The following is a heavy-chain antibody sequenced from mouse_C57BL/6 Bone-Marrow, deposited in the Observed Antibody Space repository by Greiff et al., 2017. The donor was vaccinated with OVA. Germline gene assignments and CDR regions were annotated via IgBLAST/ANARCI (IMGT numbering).Heavy chain of an antibody. D-gene: IGHD1-1*01. J-gene: IGHJ1*03. Sequence: QVQLKQPGAELVKPGASVKMSCKASGYTFTSYWITWVKQRPGQGLEWIGDIYPGSGSTNYNEKFKSKATLTVDTSSSTAYMQLSSLTSEDSAVYYCARVKGIYYYGSSGWYFDVWGTGTTVTVSS. CDR1: GYTFTSYW. CDR3: ARVKGIYYYGSSGWYFDV. CDR2: IYPGSGST. V-gene: IGHV1-55*01.